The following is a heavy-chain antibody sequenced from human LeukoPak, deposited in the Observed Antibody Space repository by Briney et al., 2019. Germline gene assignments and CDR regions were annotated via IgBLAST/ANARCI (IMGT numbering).Heavy chain of an antibody. Sequence: GGSLRLSCAASGFTFSSYAMSWVRQAPGKGLEWVSSISSSSSYIYYADSVKGRFTIPRDNAKNSLYLQMNSLRAEDTAVYYCARVGSSSSFFAYFDYWGQGTLVTVSS. CDR3: ARVGSSSSFFAYFDY. V-gene: IGHV3-21*01. CDR1: GFTFSSYA. D-gene: IGHD6-6*01. J-gene: IGHJ4*02. CDR2: ISSSSSYI.